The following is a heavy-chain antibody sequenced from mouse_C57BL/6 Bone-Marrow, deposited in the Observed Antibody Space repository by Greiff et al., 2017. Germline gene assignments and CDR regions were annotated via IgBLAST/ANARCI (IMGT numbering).Heavy chain of an antibody. D-gene: IGHD1-1*01. V-gene: IGHV1-81*01. CDR2: IYTRSGNT. Sequence: QVHVKQSGAELARPGASVTLSCKASGYTFTSYGISWVKQRTGQGLEWIGEIYTRSGNTYYTEKLKGKATLTVDKSSSTTYMGLRRLSSEDSAVYFCARGVGYGSSYDWYFDVGGTGTTVTVSS. J-gene: IGHJ1*03. CDR3: ARGVGYGSSYDWYFDV. CDR1: GYTFTSYG.